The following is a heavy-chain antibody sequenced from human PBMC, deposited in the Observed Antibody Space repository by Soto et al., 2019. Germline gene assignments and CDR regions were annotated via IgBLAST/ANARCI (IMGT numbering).Heavy chain of an antibody. CDR1: GGTFSSYA. CDR3: ARSQGSSTSLENYYYYYYGMDV. J-gene: IGHJ6*02. CDR2: IIPIPGTA. Sequence: ASVKVSCKASGGTFSSYAISWVRQAPGQGLEWMGGIIPIPGTANYAQKFQGRVTITADESTSTAYMELSSLRSEDTAVYYCARSQGSSTSLENYYYYYYGMDVWGQGTTVTVSS. D-gene: IGHD2-2*01. V-gene: IGHV1-69*13.